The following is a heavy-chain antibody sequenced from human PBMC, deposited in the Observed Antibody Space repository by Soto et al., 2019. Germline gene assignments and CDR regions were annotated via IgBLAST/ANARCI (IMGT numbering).Heavy chain of an antibody. Sequence: QLQLQESGPGLVKPSETLSLTCTVSGGSISSSSYYWGWIRQPPGKGLEWIGSIYYSGSTYYNPSLKSRVTISVDTSKNQFSLKLSSVTAADTAVYYCARLMVAATPVALDAFDIWGQGTMVTVSS. CDR2: IYYSGST. J-gene: IGHJ3*02. CDR1: GGSISSSSYY. D-gene: IGHD2-15*01. V-gene: IGHV4-39*01. CDR3: ARLMVAATPVALDAFDI.